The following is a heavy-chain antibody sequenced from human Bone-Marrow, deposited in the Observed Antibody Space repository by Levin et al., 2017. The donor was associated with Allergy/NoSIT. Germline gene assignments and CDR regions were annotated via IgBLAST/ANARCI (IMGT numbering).Heavy chain of an antibody. J-gene: IGHJ4*02. V-gene: IGHV4-39*07. Sequence: SETLSLTCTVSGGSISSSSYYWGWIRQPPGKGLEWIGSIYYSGSTYYNPSLKSRVTISVDTSKNQFSLKLSSVTAADTAVYYCARDMRSSSCPFDYWGQGTLVTVSS. CDR2: IYYSGST. CDR1: GGSISSSSYY. CDR3: ARDMRSSSCPFDY. D-gene: IGHD6-6*01.